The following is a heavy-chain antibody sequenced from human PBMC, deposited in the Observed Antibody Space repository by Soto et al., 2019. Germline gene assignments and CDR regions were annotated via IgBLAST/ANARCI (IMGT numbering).Heavy chain of an antibody. CDR1: GYSFANYW. D-gene: IGHD4-17*01. CDR3: ARHGFYVDYSSNYFDP. J-gene: IGHJ5*02. Sequence: PGESPKISCQGSGYSFANYWIAWVRQMPGKGLEYMGIIYPSDSNTRYSPSFQGQVTISADKSISTAYLQWSSLKASDTAIYYSARHGFYVDYSSNYFDPWGLATLLPVSA. V-gene: IGHV5-51*01. CDR2: IYPSDSNT.